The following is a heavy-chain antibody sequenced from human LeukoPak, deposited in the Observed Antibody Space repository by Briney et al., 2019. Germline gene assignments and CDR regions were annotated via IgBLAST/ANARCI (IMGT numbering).Heavy chain of an antibody. J-gene: IGHJ5*02. CDR2: IYYSGST. CDR1: GGFFSFYY. V-gene: IGHV4-59*01. CDR3: ARGGYYGSGNDFRFDP. Sequence: SETLSLTCGVSGGFFSFYYWSWIRQPPGKGLEWIGYIYYSGSTNYKPSLKSRVTISVDTSKNQFSLKLSSVTAADTAVYYCARGGYYGSGNDFRFDPWGQGTLVTVSS. D-gene: IGHD3-10*01.